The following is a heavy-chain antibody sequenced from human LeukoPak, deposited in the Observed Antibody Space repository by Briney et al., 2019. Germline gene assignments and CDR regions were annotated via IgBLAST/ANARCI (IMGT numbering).Heavy chain of an antibody. Sequence: GTSVKVSCKASGFTFTSSAVQWVRQARGQRLEWIGWIVVGSGNTNYAQKFQERVTITRDMSTSTAYMELSSLRSEDTAVYYCVRSPPGRDCSGGSCYPRYYYYGMDVWGQGTTVTVSS. CDR2: IVVGSGNT. V-gene: IGHV1-58*01. CDR1: GFTFTSSA. CDR3: VRSPPGRDCSGGSCYPRYYYYGMDV. D-gene: IGHD2-15*01. J-gene: IGHJ6*02.